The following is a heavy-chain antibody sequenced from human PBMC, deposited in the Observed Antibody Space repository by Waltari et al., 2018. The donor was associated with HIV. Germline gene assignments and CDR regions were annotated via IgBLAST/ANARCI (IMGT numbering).Heavy chain of an antibody. Sequence: QVQLQESGPGLVKPSETLSLTCTVSGGSISSYYWSWIRQPPGKGLEWIGYIYYSGSTNYNPSLKSRVTISVDTSKNQFSLKLSSVTAADTAVYYCARHAGIVGPGGLGYFDYWGQGTLVTVSS. V-gene: IGHV4-59*08. CDR2: IYYSGST. J-gene: IGHJ4*02. CDR1: GGSISSYY. CDR3: ARHAGIVGPGGLGYFDY. D-gene: IGHD1-26*01.